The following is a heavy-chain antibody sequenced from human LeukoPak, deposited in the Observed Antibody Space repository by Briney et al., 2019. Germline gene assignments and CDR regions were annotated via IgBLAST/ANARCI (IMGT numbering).Heavy chain of an antibody. V-gene: IGHV4-34*01. CDR1: GGSISSGGYY. CDR2: INRSGST. CDR3: AAGLFFSGSYRKGLGYFDY. D-gene: IGHD1-26*01. J-gene: IGHJ4*02. Sequence: PSETLSLTCAVSGGSISSGGYYWSWIRQPPGKGLEWIGEINRSGSTNYNPSLKSRVTISVDTSKNQFSLKLSSVTAADTAVYYCAAGLFFSGSYRKGLGYFDYWGQGTLVTVSS.